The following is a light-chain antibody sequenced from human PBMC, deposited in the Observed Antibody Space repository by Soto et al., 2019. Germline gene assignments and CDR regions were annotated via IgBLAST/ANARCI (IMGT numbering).Light chain of an antibody. V-gene: IGKV3-15*01. J-gene: IGKJ2*01. CDR3: QQYHNWPPQFT. Sequence: EIEMTQSPASLSVSPGDGATLSCRASQSVASNVAWYQQKPGQGPRLLIHDASTRAVGVPARFSGSGSGTDFTLTTSSLQSDDFSVYYCQQYHNWPPQFTFGQGTKLQIK. CDR1: QSVASN. CDR2: DAS.